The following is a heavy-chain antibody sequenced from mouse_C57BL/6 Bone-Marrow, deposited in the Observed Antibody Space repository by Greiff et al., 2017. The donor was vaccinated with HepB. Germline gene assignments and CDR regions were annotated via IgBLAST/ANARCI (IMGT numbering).Heavy chain of an antibody. CDR2: IDPETGGT. CDR1: GYTFTDYE. J-gene: IGHJ4*01. Sequence: QVQLQQSGAELVRPGASVTLSCTASGYTFTDYEMHWVKQTPVHGLEWIGAIDPETGGTASNQKFKGKAILTADNSSSTAYMELRSLTSEDSAVYYCTSLRVTTTLYYYAMDNWGQGTSVTVAS. V-gene: IGHV1-15*01. CDR3: TSLRVTTTLYYYAMDN. D-gene: IGHD2-2*01.